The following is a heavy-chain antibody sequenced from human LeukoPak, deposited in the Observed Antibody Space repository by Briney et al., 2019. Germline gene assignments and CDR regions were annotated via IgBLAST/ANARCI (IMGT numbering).Heavy chain of an antibody. Sequence: PGGSLRPSCAASGFTFSDYYMSWIRQAPGKGLEWVSYISSSGSTIYYADSVKGRFTISRDNAKNSLYLQMNSLRAEDTAVYYCARGAIRYDSSGYPDYWGQGTLVTVSS. CDR3: ARGAIRYDSSGYPDY. V-gene: IGHV3-11*01. CDR1: GFTFSDYY. J-gene: IGHJ4*02. CDR2: ISSSGSTI. D-gene: IGHD3-22*01.